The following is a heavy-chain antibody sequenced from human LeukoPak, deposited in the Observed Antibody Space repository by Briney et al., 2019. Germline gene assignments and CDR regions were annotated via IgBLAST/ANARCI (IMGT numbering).Heavy chain of an antibody. CDR3: SKDRDSTGYFHYFDS. J-gene: IGHJ4*02. CDR2: ISSSSSYI. D-gene: IGHD3-22*01. V-gene: IGHV3-21*04. CDR1: GFTFSNYA. Sequence: GALRLSCAASGFTFSNYAMTWVRQAPGKGLEWVSSISSSSSYIYYADSVKGRFTISRDNSKNSLYLQMDSLKTADTAFYYCSKDRDSTGYFHYFDSWGRGTLVTVSS.